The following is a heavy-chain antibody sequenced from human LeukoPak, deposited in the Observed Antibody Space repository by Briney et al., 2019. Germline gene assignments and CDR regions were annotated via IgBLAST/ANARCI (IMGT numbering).Heavy chain of an antibody. D-gene: IGHD2-15*01. Sequence: SETLSLTCTVSGGSISSGDYYWSWIRQPPGKGLEWIGYIYYSGSIYYNPSLKSRVTISVDTSKNQFSLKLSSVTAADTAVYYCARDGYCSGGSCYYYYGMDVWGQGTTVTVSS. CDR2: IYYSGSI. J-gene: IGHJ6*02. CDR3: ARDGYCSGGSCYYYYGMDV. V-gene: IGHV4-30-4*01. CDR1: GGSISSGDYY.